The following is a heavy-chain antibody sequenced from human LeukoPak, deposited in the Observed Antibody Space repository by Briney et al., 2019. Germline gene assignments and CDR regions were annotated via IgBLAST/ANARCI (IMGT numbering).Heavy chain of an antibody. J-gene: IGHJ4*02. Sequence: GGSLRLSCATSGFTFSTFWMHWVRQAPGKGLVWVSRINHDGSSTNYADSVKGRFTISRDNFKNTLYLQMNSLRAEDTAVYYCAKSGTGPGYSSGWYRPGYFDYWGQGTLVTVSS. V-gene: IGHV3-74*01. CDR3: AKSGTGPGYSSGWYRPGYFDY. D-gene: IGHD6-19*01. CDR1: GFTFSTFW. CDR2: INHDGSST.